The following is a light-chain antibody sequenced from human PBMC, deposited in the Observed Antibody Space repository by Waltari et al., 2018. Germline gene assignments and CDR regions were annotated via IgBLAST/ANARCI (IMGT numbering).Light chain of an antibody. CDR2: AAS. CDR1: QSISRY. J-gene: IGKJ1*01. Sequence: EVGFTQFPGTLSLSPGERAPLSCRASQSISRYLAWYQQRPGQAPRLLIYAASSRATGIPDRFSGSGSGTDFSLTISRLEPEDFAVYYCQNHERLPAMFGQGTKVEIK. CDR3: QNHERLPAM. V-gene: IGKV3-20*01.